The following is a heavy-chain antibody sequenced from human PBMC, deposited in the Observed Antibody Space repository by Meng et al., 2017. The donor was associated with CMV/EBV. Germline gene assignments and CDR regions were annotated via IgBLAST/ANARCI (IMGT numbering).Heavy chain of an antibody. CDR1: GYTFTGYY. CDR2: INPNSGGT. V-gene: IGHV1-2*02. J-gene: IGHJ6*02. Sequence: ASVKVSCKASGYTFTGYYMHWVRQAPGQGLEWMGWINPNSGGTNYAQKFQGRVTMTRDTSISTAYMELGRLRSDDTAVYDCARAYVSQWVYYYYGMDVWGQGTTVTVSS. D-gene: IGHD1-26*01. CDR3: ARAYVSQWVYYYYGMDV.